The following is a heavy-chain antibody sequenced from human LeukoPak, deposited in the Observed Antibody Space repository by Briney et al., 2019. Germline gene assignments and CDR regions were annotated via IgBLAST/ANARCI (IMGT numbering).Heavy chain of an antibody. CDR1: GFSFRDYW. CDR2: INKDESAR. CDR3: ARGGYYTFDS. D-gene: IGHD3-3*01. V-gene: IGHV3-7*01. Sequence: GGSLRLSCAATGFSFRDYWMNWVRQAPGKGLEWVASINKDESARYYVDSVKGRFTIPRDNAKNSLYLQMNSLRVEDTAVYFCARGGYYTFDSWGQGTLVTVSS. J-gene: IGHJ4*02.